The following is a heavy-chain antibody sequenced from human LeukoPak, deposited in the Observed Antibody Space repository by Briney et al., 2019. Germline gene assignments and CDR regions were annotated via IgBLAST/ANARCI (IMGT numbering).Heavy chain of an antibody. V-gene: IGHV3-66*01. D-gene: IGHD2-15*01. CDR1: GFTFSSYS. Sequence: GGSLRLSCAASGFTFSSYSMNWVRQAPGKGLEWVPVIYSGGSTYYADSVKGRFTISRDNSKNTLYLQMNSLRAEDTAVYYCASVVAHANDYWGQGTLVTVSS. CDR2: IYSGGST. J-gene: IGHJ4*02. CDR3: ASVVAHANDY.